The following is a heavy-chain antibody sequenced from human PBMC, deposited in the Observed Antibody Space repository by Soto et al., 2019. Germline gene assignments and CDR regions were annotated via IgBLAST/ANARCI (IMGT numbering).Heavy chain of an antibody. V-gene: IGHV4-39*01. Sequence: SETLSLTCSVSFASFSSNSYHWGWIRQPPWKGLEWIGSISYTGTTYYSPSLKSRVTISADTSKKQFSLKLDSATAADTAVYYCARLVVVAPVANVWGQGXLVTVYS. D-gene: IGHD2-15*01. CDR3: ARLVVVAPVANV. CDR2: ISYTGTT. J-gene: IGHJ4*02. CDR1: FASFSSNSYH.